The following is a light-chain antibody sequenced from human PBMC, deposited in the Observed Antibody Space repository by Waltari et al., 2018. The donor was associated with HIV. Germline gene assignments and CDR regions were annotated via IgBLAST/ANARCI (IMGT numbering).Light chain of an antibody. CDR2: SNT. CDR1: RSNIGSNT. V-gene: IGLV1-44*01. J-gene: IGLJ3*02. CDR3: TTWDDSLNVLV. Sequence: QSVLTQPPSASGTPGQTVTISCSGSRSNIGSNTVNWYQHLPGTAPKLLIYSNTVRPSGVPDRFSGFKSGTSASLAISWLQSQDEADYYCTTWDDSLNVLVFGGGTEVTVL.